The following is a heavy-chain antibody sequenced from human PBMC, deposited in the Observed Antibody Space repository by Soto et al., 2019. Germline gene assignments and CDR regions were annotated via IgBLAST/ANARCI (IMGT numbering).Heavy chain of an antibody. D-gene: IGHD4-17*01. V-gene: IGHV1-8*01. CDR2: MNPNSGNT. CDR1: GYTFTSYD. J-gene: IGHJ6*02. CDR3: ARLREEGDYGGNGGYYGMDV. Sequence: QVQLVQSGAEVKKPGASVKVSCKASGYTFTSYDINWVRQATGQGLEWMGWMNPNSGNTGYAQKFQGSVTMTRNTAISTAYMELSSLRSEDTAVYYCARLREEGDYGGNGGYYGMDVWGQGTTVTVSS.